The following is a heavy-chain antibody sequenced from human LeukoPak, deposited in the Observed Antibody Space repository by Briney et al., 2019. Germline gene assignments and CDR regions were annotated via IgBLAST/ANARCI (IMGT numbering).Heavy chain of an antibody. V-gene: IGHV3-74*01. CDR1: GFTFSTYW. J-gene: IGHJ4*02. CDR3: AKGREYSYVFDTDFDY. CDR2: INSDGSST. D-gene: IGHD5-18*01. Sequence: GGSLRLSCAASGFTFSTYWMHWVRQAPGKGLVWVSRINSDGSSTTYADSVKGRVTISRDNAKNTLYLQVNSLRAEDTAVYYCAKGREYSYVFDTDFDYWGQGTLVTVSS.